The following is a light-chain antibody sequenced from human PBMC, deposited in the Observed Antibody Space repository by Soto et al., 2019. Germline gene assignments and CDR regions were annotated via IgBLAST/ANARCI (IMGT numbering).Light chain of an antibody. CDR3: SSYAASNNFYFV. J-gene: IGLJ3*02. V-gene: IGLV2-8*01. CDR1: SSDVGGYNY. CDR2: EVT. Sequence: QSVLTQPPSASGSPGQSVTISCTGTSSDVGGYNYVSWYQQYPGRAPKLMIYEVTKRPSGVPDRFSGSKSGNTASLTVSGPQAEDEADYYCSSYAASNNFYFVFGGGTKVTV.